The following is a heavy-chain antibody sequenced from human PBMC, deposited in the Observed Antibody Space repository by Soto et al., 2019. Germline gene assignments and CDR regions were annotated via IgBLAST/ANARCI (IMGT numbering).Heavy chain of an antibody. D-gene: IGHD2-15*01. CDR2: INSDGSST. CDR3: VRTSLVVAAATRENS. CDR1: GFTFSSYW. J-gene: IGHJ5*01. V-gene: IGHV3-74*01. Sequence: EVQLVESGGGLVQPGGSLRLSCAASGFTFSSYWMHWVRQAPGKGLVWVSRINSDGSSTSYADSAKGRCTISRDNAKNTLYLQVTGRRPEDTAVYYCVRTSLVVAAATRENSRGQGTLVTVSS.